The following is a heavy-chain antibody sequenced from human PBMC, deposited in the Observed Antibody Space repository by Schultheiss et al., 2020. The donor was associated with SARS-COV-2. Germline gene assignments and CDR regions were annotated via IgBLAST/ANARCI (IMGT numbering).Heavy chain of an antibody. V-gene: IGHV3-7*03. Sequence: GGSLRLSCAASGFTFRNYWMDWVRQAPGKGLEWVANIKQDGTVKHYVDSVRGRFIISRDNARNSLDLQMNSLRGDDTAVYYCAKEGEEMGTSWGQGTLVTVSS. CDR3: AKEGEEMGTS. CDR1: GFTFRNYW. CDR2: IKQDGTVK. D-gene: IGHD5-24*01. J-gene: IGHJ4*02.